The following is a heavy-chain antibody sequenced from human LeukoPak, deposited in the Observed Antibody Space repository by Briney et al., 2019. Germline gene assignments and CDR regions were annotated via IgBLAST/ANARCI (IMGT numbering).Heavy chain of an antibody. Sequence: SETLSLTCAVSGGSISSSNWWSWVRQPPGKGLEWIGEIYHSGSTNYNPSLKSRVTISVDKSKNQFSLKLSSVTAADTAVYYCATSKGIVVVPAFDIWGQGTMVTVSS. J-gene: IGHJ3*02. CDR3: ATSKGIVVVPAFDI. CDR1: GGSISSSNW. D-gene: IGHD2-21*01. V-gene: IGHV4-4*02. CDR2: IYHSGST.